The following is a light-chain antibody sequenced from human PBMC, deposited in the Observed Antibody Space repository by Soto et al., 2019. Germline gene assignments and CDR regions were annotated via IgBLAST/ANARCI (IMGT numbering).Light chain of an antibody. V-gene: IGKV4-1*01. J-gene: IGKJ1*01. Sequence: DIVMTQSPDSLAVSLGERATINCKSSQSVLYSSNNKNYLAWYQQKPGKPPKLLIYWASTQESGVPDRFSGSGSGTDFTLTISSLQAEDVAVYYCQQYYSTPPTFGQGTKVDIK. CDR3: QQYYSTPPT. CDR2: WAS. CDR1: QSVLYSSNNKNY.